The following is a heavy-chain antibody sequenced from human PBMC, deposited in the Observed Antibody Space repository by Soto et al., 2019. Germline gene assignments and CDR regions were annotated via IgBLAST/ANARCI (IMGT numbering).Heavy chain of an antibody. CDR1: GGTFSSYL. J-gene: IGHJ6*02. D-gene: IGHD3-10*01. Sequence: SVKVSRKASGGTFSSYLISWVRQAPGQELEWMGGIIPIFGTANYAQKFQGRVTITADESTSTAYMELSSLRSEDTAVYYCARLMVRGVIKGPYYYGMDVWGQGTTVTVSS. V-gene: IGHV1-69*13. CDR2: IIPIFGTA. CDR3: ARLMVRGVIKGPYYYGMDV.